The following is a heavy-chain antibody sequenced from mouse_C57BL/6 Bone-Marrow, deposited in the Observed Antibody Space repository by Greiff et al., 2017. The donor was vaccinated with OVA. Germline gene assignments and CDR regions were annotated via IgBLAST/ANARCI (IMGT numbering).Heavy chain of an antibody. D-gene: IGHD6-5*01. CDR2: IDPEDGDT. CDR1: GFNIKDYY. V-gene: IGHV14-2*01. J-gene: IGHJ2*01. CDR3: ARSPYAVHFDY. Sequence: EVQLQQSGAELVKPGASVKLSCTASGFNIKDYYMHWVKQRTEQGLEWIGRIDPEDGDTKYAPKFQGKATITADTSSNTAYLQLSSLTSEDTAVYYCARSPYAVHFDYWGQGTTLTVSS.